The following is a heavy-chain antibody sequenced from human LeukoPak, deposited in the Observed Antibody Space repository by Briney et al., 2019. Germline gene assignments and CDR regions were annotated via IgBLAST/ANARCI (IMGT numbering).Heavy chain of an antibody. Sequence: GGSLRLSCAASGFTFSSYGMHWVRQAPGKGLEWVAVIWYDGSNKYYADSVKGRFTISRDNSKNTLYLRMNSLRAEDTAVYYCARPSTVVTPDDAFDIWGQGTMVTVSS. V-gene: IGHV3-33*01. CDR2: IWYDGSNK. D-gene: IGHD4-23*01. CDR1: GFTFSSYG. J-gene: IGHJ3*02. CDR3: ARPSTVVTPDDAFDI.